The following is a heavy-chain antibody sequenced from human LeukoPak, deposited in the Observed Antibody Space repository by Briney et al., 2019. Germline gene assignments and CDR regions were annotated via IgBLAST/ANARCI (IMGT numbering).Heavy chain of an antibody. CDR1: GSTFSASP. CDR3: AREGCGATSCYTNDH. CDR2: ITGTHAT. Sequence: KPGGSLRLSCAASGSTFSASPIHWVRQASGKGLEWVGRITGTHATAYAASVKGRFSITRDDSEGTTYLQLNSLQTEDTAVYYCAREGCGATSCYTNDHWGQGTLVTVSS. J-gene: IGHJ4*02. D-gene: IGHD2-2*02. V-gene: IGHV3-73*01.